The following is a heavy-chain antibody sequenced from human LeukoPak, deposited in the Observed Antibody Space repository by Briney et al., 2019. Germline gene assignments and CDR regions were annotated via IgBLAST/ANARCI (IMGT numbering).Heavy chain of an antibody. D-gene: IGHD4/OR15-4a*01. Sequence: PRGSLRLSCAASGFTFSSYWMSWVRQAPGKGLVWVANGKQDGSERYYVGSVRGRFTIYRDNAKNSLYLQMNSLRAEDTAVYYCAREGAYYLDSWGQGTLVAVSS. V-gene: IGHV3-7*01. CDR3: AREGAYYLDS. J-gene: IGHJ4*02. CDR1: GFTFSSYW. CDR2: GKQDGSER.